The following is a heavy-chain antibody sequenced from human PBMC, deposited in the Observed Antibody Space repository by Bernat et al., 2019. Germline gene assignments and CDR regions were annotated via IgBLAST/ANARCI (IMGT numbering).Heavy chain of an antibody. CDR1: GYTFTSYD. CDR3: AGGGDILTGYYNGGPDY. V-gene: IGHV1-8*01. J-gene: IGHJ4*02. Sequence: QVQLVQSGAEVKKPGASVKVSCKASGYTFTSYDINWVRQATGQGLEWMGWMNPNSGSTGYAQKFQGRVTMTRNTSISTAYMELSSLRSEDTAVYYCAGGGDILTGYYNGGPDYWGQGTLVTVSS. D-gene: IGHD3-9*01. CDR2: MNPNSGST.